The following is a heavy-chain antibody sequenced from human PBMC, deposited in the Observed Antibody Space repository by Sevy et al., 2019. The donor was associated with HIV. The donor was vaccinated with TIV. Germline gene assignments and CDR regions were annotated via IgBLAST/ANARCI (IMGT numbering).Heavy chain of an antibody. D-gene: IGHD2-15*01. V-gene: IGHV1-18*01. CDR2: ISANNGNT. Sequence: ASVKVSCKASGYTFTSYGISWVRQAPGQGLEWMGWISANNGNTNYAQKLQGRVTMTTDTSTSTAYMELRSLRSDDTAVYYCARSRYCSGGSCSGYNWFDPWGQGTLVTVSS. CDR1: GYTFTSYG. CDR3: ARSRYCSGGSCSGYNWFDP. J-gene: IGHJ5*02.